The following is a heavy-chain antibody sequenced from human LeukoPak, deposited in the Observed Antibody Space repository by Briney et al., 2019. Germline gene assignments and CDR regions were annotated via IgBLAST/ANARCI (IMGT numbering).Heavy chain of an antibody. V-gene: IGHV3-21*01. D-gene: IGHD3-9*01. Sequence: GGSLRLSCAASGFTFSSYSMNWVRQAPGKGLKWVSSISSSSSYIYYADSVKGRFTISRDNAKNSLYLQMNSLRAEDTAVYHCARSPIKSLRYFDWLLYWGQGTLVTVSS. J-gene: IGHJ4*02. CDR3: ARSPIKSLRYFDWLLY. CDR1: GFTFSSYS. CDR2: ISSSSSYI.